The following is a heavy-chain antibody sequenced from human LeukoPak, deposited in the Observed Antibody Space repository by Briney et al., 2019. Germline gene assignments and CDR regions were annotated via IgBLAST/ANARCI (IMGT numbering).Heavy chain of an antibody. D-gene: IGHD3-16*02. CDR2: ISYGSSKK. J-gene: IGHJ4*02. Sequence: GGSLRLSCAAPGFTFSSYAMHWVRQAPGKGLEWVAVISYGSSKKYYADSVEGRFTILRDNSKNTVFLQLSSLRPEDTAVYYCARGESYRFDYWGQGTLVTVSS. CDR1: GFTFSSYA. V-gene: IGHV3-30-3*01. CDR3: ARGESYRFDY.